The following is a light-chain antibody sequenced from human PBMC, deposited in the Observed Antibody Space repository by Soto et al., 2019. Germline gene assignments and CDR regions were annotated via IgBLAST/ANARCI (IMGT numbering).Light chain of an antibody. CDR2: DVS. CDR1: SSDVGAYNY. V-gene: IGLV2-14*03. CDR3: SSYTSGSTPYV. J-gene: IGLJ1*01. Sequence: QSVLTQPASVSGSPGQSIAISCTGTSSDVGAYNYVSWYQNRPNKVPELIIYDVSNRPSGVSNHISGSKSGNTASLTISGLQAEDEADYYCSSYTSGSTPYVFGTGTKVTVL.